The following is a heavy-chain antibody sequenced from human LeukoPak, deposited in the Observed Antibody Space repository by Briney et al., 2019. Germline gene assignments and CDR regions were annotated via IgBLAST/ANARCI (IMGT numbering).Heavy chain of an antibody. CDR1: GGSFSGYY. CDR2: INHSGST. Sequence: KPSETLSLTCAVYGGSFSGYYWSWIRQPPGKGLEWIGEINHSGSTNYNPSLKSRVTISVDTSKNQFSLKLSSVTAADTAVYYCARNRRLGRKNCSGGSCRTYYYYGMDVWGQGTTVTVSS. D-gene: IGHD2-15*01. J-gene: IGHJ6*02. V-gene: IGHV4-34*01. CDR3: ARNRRLGRKNCSGGSCRTYYYYGMDV.